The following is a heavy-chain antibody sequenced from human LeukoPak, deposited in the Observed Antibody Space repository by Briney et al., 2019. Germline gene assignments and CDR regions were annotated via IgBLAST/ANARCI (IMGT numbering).Heavy chain of an antibody. CDR3: ARDPYSGNYGNYYYYYMDV. CDR1: GFTFSSYG. J-gene: IGHJ6*03. CDR2: IRYDGSNK. V-gene: IGHV3-30*02. Sequence: GGSLRLSCAASGFTFSSYGMHWVRQAPGKGLEWVAFIRYDGSNKYCADSVKGRFTISRDNSKNTLYLQMNSLRAEDTAVYYCARDPYSGNYGNYYYYYMDVWGKGTTVTISS. D-gene: IGHD1-26*01.